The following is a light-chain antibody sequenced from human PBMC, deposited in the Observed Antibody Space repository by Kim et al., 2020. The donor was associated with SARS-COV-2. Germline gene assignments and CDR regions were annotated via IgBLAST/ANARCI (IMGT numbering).Light chain of an antibody. CDR1: QSISSW. J-gene: IGKJ1*01. CDR3: QHYDTYPWT. V-gene: IGKV1-5*03. CDR2: TAS. Sequence: DIQMTQSPSTLSASVGDRVTITCRASQSISSWLAWYQQKPGKAPKLIISTASSLESGVPSRFSGSGSGTEFTLTISSLQPDDFATYYCQHYDTYPWTFGRGTKVDIK.